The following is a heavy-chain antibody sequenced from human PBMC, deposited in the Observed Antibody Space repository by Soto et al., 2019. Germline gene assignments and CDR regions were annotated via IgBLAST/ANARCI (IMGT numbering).Heavy chain of an antibody. CDR2: INHSGST. D-gene: IGHD3-10*01. J-gene: IGHJ4*02. Sequence: PSETLSLTCAVYGGSFSGYYWTWIRQPPGTGLEWIGEINHSGSTNYNPSLKSRVAISVDTSKNQFSLNLTSVTAADTAVYYCGPRGAVADPRGYWGQGTLVTVSS. V-gene: IGHV4-34*01. CDR3: GPRGAVADPRGY. CDR1: GGSFSGYY.